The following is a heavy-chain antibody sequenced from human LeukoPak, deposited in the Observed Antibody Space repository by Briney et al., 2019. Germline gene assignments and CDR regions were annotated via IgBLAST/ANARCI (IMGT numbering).Heavy chain of an antibody. D-gene: IGHD2-15*01. CDR2: IYYSGST. CDR3: ASRCGGSCYSSAFDI. CDR1: GGSISSYY. J-gene: IGHJ3*02. Sequence: PSETLSLTCTVSGGSISSYYWSWIRQPPGKGLEWIGYIYYSGSTNYNPSLKSRVTISVDTSKNQFSLKLSSVTAADTALYYCASRCGGSCYSSAFDIWGQGTMVTVSS. V-gene: IGHV4-59*01.